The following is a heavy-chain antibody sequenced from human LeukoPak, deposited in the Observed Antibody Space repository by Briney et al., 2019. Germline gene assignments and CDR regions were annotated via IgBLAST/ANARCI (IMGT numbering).Heavy chain of an antibody. CDR2: IIPIFGTA. Sequence: SVKVSCKASGGTFSSYAIGWVRQAPGQGLEWMGRIIPIFGTANYAQKFQGRVTITTDESTSTAYMELSSLRSEDTAVYYCARERQNYYGSGSYYSPGMNWFDPWGQGTLVTVSS. CDR3: ARERQNYYGSGSYYSPGMNWFDP. D-gene: IGHD3-10*01. CDR1: GGTFSSYA. J-gene: IGHJ5*02. V-gene: IGHV1-69*05.